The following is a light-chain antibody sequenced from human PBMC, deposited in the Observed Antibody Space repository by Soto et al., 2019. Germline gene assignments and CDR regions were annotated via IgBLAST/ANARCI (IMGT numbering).Light chain of an antibody. Sequence: DLQMTQSPSSLSASVGDRVTITCRASQTISRYLNWYQHKPGKAPKLLIYLASSLQSGVPSRFSGSGSGTDFTLTITSLQREDFATYYCQQTYSTLYTFGQGTKLDLK. J-gene: IGKJ2*01. V-gene: IGKV1-39*01. CDR2: LAS. CDR1: QTISRY. CDR3: QQTYSTLYT.